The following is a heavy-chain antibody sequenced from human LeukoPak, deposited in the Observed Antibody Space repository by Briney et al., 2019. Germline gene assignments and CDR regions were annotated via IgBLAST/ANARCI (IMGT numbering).Heavy chain of an antibody. CDR3: ARDDSSSLEIYYYMDV. CDR1: GFTFSSYA. D-gene: IGHD6-6*01. V-gene: IGHV3-30-3*01. CDR2: ISYDGSNK. Sequence: PGGSLRLSCAASGFTFSSYAMHWVRQAPGKGLEWVAVISYDGSNKYYADSVKGRFTISRDNSKNTLYLQMNSLRAEDTAVYYCARDDSSSLEIYYYMDVWGKGTTVTVSS. J-gene: IGHJ6*03.